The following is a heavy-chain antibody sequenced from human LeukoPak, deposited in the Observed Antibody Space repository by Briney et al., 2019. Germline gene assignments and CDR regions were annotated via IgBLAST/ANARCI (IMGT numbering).Heavy chain of an antibody. Sequence: SETLPLTCAVSGGSIKNYYWSWIRQPPGKGLEWIGYISYSGSTNYNPSLKSRVSISVDTSKSQFALKLNSVTAADTAVYYCARGDGYNHYWGQGTLVTVSS. V-gene: IGHV4-59*01. CDR1: GGSIKNYY. J-gene: IGHJ4*02. D-gene: IGHD5-24*01. CDR2: ISYSGST. CDR3: ARGDGYNHY.